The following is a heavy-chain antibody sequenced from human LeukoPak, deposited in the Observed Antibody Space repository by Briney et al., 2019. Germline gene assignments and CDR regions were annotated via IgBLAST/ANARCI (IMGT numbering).Heavy chain of an antibody. CDR1: GFTFSNLA. CDR2: ISDSGGTT. J-gene: IGHJ4*02. V-gene: IGHV3-23*01. D-gene: IGHD6-19*01. CDR3: AKDARRSSGWYFFDH. Sequence: GGSLRLSCVASGFTFSNLAMGWIRQAPGKGLEWASVISDSGGTTYYADSVKGRFTISRDNSRNTLYLQMSSLRVEDTAVYYCAKDARRSSGWYFFDHWGQGTLVTVSS.